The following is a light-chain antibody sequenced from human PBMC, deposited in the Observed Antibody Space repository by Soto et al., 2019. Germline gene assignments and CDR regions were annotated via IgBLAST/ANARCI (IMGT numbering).Light chain of an antibody. V-gene: IGLV2-14*01. CDR3: SSFTRSSTWL. J-gene: IGLJ3*02. CDR2: EVN. CDR1: SSDVGGYNY. Sequence: QSVLTQPASVSGSPGQSITISGTGTSSDVGGYNYVSWYQQHPGKAPKLMIYEVNNRPSGVSNRFSGSKSGNTASLTISGLQAEDEADYYCSSFTRSSTWLFGGGTKLTVL.